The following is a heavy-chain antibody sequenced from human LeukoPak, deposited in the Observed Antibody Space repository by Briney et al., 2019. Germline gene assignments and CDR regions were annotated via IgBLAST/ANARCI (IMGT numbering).Heavy chain of an antibody. CDR3: ARSSGSSWRAYYYYGMDV. V-gene: IGHV3-7*01. CDR2: IEQDGSEK. J-gene: IGHJ6*02. D-gene: IGHD6-13*01. CDR1: GFTFSSYW. Sequence: GGSLRLSCAASGFTFSSYWVTWVRQAPGKGLEWVANIEQDGSEKYYVDSVKGRFTISRDNAKNSLYLQMNSLRAEDTAVYYCARSSGSSWRAYYYYGMDVWGQGTTVTVSS.